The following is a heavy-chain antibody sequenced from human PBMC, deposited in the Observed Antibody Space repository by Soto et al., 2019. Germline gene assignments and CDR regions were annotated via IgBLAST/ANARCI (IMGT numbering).Heavy chain of an antibody. D-gene: IGHD3-3*01. J-gene: IGHJ6*04. CDR1: GYTFTSYG. V-gene: IGHV1-18*01. Sequence: ASVKVSCKASGYTFTSYGISWVRQAPGQGLEWMGWISAYNGNTNYAQKLQGRVTMTTDTSTSTAYMELRSLRSDDTAVYYCARDKLTIFGVVPPGLEGMDVWGKETTVTLSS. CDR2: ISAYNGNT. CDR3: ARDKLTIFGVVPPGLEGMDV.